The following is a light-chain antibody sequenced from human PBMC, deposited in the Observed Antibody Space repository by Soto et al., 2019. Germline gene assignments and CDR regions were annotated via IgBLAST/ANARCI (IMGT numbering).Light chain of an antibody. CDR3: SSYTISSTRV. CDR2: KVS. J-gene: IGLJ3*02. CDR1: SSDVGGYNY. Sequence: QSALTQPASVSGSPGQSITISCTGTSSDVGGYNYVSWYQQHPGKAPKLMIYKVSNRPSGVSNRFSGSKSGNTASLTISWLQAEDEADYYCSSYTISSTRVFGGGTKLTVL. V-gene: IGLV2-14*01.